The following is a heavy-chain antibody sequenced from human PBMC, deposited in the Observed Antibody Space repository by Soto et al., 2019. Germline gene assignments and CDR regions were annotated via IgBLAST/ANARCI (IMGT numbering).Heavy chain of an antibody. CDR1: GFTFSSYG. Sequence: QVQLVESGGGVVQPGRSLRLSCAASGFTFSSYGMHWVRQAPGKGLEWVAVISYDGSNKYYADSVKGRFTISRDNSKNTLYLQMNSLRAEDTAVYYCAKDPAYYDFWSGYDYFDYWGQGTLVTVSS. J-gene: IGHJ4*02. V-gene: IGHV3-30*18. CDR2: ISYDGSNK. D-gene: IGHD3-3*01. CDR3: AKDPAYYDFWSGYDYFDY.